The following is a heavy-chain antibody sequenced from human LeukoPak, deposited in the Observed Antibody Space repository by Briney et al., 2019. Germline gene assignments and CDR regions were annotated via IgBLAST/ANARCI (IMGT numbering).Heavy chain of an antibody. D-gene: IGHD6-6*01. V-gene: IGHV4-39*07. CDR1: GGSISSSSYY. CDR3: ARRIAARRVYYYMDV. J-gene: IGHJ6*03. CDR2: IYYSGST. Sequence: SETLSLTCTVSGGSISSSSYYWGWIRQPPGKGLEWIGSIYYSGSTYYNPSLKSRVTISVDTSKNQFSLKLSSVTAADTAVYYCARRIAARRVYYYMDVWGKGTTVTVSS.